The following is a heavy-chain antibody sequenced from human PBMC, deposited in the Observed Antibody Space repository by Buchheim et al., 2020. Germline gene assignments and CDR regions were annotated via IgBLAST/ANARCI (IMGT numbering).Heavy chain of an antibody. D-gene: IGHD6-13*01. CDR1: GFTFYNYW. J-gene: IGHJ4*02. CDR2: IKQDGSEK. Sequence: EVQLVESGGGLVQPGGSLRLSCAASGFTFYNYWMSWVRPAPGKGLEWVANIKQDGSEKYYVDSVKGRFTISRDNAKNSLYLQMNSLRAEDTAVYYCARESEYSSSIDYWGQGTL. V-gene: IGHV3-7*01. CDR3: ARESEYSSSIDY.